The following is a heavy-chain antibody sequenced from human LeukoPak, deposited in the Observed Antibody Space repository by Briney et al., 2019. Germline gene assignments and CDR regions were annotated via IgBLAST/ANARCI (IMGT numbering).Heavy chain of an antibody. Sequence: GGSLRLSCAASGFTFSSYEMNWVRQAPGKGLGWVSYISSSGSTIYYADSVKGRFTISRDNAKNSLYLQMNSLRAEDTAVYYCARDHGLVAEPAFDVWGQGTMVTVSS. CDR2: ISSSGSTI. D-gene: IGHD2-15*01. CDR1: GFTFSSYE. V-gene: IGHV3-48*03. J-gene: IGHJ3*01. CDR3: ARDHGLVAEPAFDV.